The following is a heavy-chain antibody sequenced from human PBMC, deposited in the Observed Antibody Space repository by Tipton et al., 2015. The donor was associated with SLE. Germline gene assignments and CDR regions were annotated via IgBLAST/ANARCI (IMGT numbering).Heavy chain of an antibody. CDR1: GFTFSSYA. Sequence: SLRLSCAASGFTFSSYAMSWVRQAPGKGLEWVSVIYSGGSSTYYADSVKGRFTISRDNSKNTLYLQMNSLRAEDTAVYYCARDYYDFWSGYPRFAFDIWGQGTMVTVSS. V-gene: IGHV3-23*03. J-gene: IGHJ3*02. CDR2: IYSGGSST. CDR3: ARDYYDFWSGYPRFAFDI. D-gene: IGHD3-3*01.